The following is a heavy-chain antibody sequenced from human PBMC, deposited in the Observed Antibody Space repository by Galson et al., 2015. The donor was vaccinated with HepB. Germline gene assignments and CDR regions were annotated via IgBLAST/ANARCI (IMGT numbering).Heavy chain of an antibody. CDR2: ISYDGSNK. D-gene: IGHD6-19*01. CDR1: GFTFSSYG. V-gene: IGHV3-30*18. CDR3: AKASGGGWYFDY. Sequence: SLRLSCAASGFTFSSYGMHWVRQAPGKGLEWVAVISYDGSNKYYADSVKGRFTISRDNSKNTLYLQMNSLRAEDTAVYYCAKASGGGWYFDYWGQGTLVTVSS. J-gene: IGHJ4*02.